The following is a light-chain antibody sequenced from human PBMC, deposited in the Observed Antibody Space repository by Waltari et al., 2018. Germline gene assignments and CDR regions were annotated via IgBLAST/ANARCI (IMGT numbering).Light chain of an antibody. J-gene: IGKJ1*01. Sequence: DIAMTQFPVTLSVSPGERATLPCRASQNVNSNLAWYQQKPGQPPRLLIYSASTRATGIPDRFSGSGSGTDFTLTISSMQSEDFAVYYCQQYKNWFWTFGQGTKVEIK. CDR3: QQYKNWFWT. CDR1: QNVNSN. V-gene: IGKV3-15*01. CDR2: SAS.